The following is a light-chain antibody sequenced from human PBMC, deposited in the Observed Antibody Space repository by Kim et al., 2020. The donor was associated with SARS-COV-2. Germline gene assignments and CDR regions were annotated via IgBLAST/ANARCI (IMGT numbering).Light chain of an antibody. CDR2: SNS. CDR3: AAWDDSLNGYVV. J-gene: IGLJ2*01. CDR1: SSNIGSNI. Sequence: QAVVTQPPSASGTPGQRVTISCSGSSSNIGSNIVNWYQQLPGTAPKLLIYSNSQRPSGVPDRFSGSKSGTSASLAISGLQSEDEADYYCAAWDDSLNGYVVFGGGTQLTVL. V-gene: IGLV1-44*01.